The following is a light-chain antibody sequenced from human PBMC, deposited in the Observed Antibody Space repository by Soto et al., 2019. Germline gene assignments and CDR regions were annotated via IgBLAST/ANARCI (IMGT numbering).Light chain of an antibody. CDR1: SSDVGGYNY. V-gene: IGLV2-14*01. CDR3: SSYAHSSIYV. J-gene: IGLJ1*01. CDR2: EVS. Sequence: QSALTQPASVSGSPGQSITISCTGTSSDVGGYNYVSWYQQHPGKAPKLMIYEVSNRPSGVSIRFSGSKSGNTASLTISGLQADDEADYYCSSYAHSSIYVFGTGTKVTVL.